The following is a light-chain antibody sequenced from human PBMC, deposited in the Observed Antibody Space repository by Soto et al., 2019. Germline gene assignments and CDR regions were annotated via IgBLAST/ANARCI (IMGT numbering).Light chain of an antibody. CDR1: GSNIGSNT. Sequence: VLSQPLSASGTPGQRVTISCSGTGSNIGSNTVDWYQQLPGTAPKALIYSNNQRPSGVPGRFSGSKSGTSASLAISGLQSADEAVYYCAAWDAVMHGYVFGSGTKVTV. J-gene: IGLJ1*01. V-gene: IGLV1-44*01. CDR3: AAWDAVMHGYV. CDR2: SNN.